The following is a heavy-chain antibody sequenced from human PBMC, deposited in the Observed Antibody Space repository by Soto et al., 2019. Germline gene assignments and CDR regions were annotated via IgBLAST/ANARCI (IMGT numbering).Heavy chain of an antibody. CDR2: VYYTGST. Sequence: SETLSLTCTVSGDSISTFYWGWMRQSPGKELEWIGYVYYTGSTNYNPSLKSRVTISVDRSKNQFSPKLTSANAADTAVYYCARGRTVRNYADDSSDYFYFFDYWGQGTQVTVS. CDR1: GDSISTFY. J-gene: IGHJ4*02. CDR3: ARGRTVRNYADDSSDYFYFFDY. D-gene: IGHD3-22*01. V-gene: IGHV4-59*01.